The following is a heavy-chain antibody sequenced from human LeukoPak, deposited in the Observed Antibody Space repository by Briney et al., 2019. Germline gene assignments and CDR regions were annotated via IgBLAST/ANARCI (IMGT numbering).Heavy chain of an antibody. CDR1: GFTFSSYS. CDR3: VKDEGLLFFDY. J-gene: IGHJ4*02. D-gene: IGHD6-19*01. CDR2: ISSSSSTI. Sequence: PGGSLRLSCAASGFTFSSYSMNWVRQAPGKGLEWVSYISSSSSTIYYADSVKGRFTISRDNSKSTLFLQMNSLRAEDTAVYYCVKDEGLLFFDYWGQGTLVTVSS. V-gene: IGHV3-48*01.